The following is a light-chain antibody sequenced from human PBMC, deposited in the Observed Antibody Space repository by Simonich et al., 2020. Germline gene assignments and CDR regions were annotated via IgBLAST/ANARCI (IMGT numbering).Light chain of an antibody. CDR2: DVS. CDR3: CSYAGSYTLV. V-gene: IGLV2-11*01. J-gene: IGLJ2*01. CDR1: SSDVGGYNY. Sequence: QSALTQPRSVSGSPGQSVTISCTVTSSDVGGYNYVSWYQQHPGKAPKLMIYDVSKRPYGVPDRFSGSKSGNPASLTISGLQAEDEADYYGCSYAGSYTLVFGGGTKLTVL.